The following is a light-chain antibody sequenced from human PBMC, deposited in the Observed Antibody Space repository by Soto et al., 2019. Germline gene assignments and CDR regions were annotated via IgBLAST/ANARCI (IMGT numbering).Light chain of an antibody. CDR2: DAS. Sequence: DIVLTRSPATLSVSPGERATLSCRASQSILSYLAWYQQKPGQAPRLLIYDASNRATGVPARFTGSGSGTDFTLTISSLEPEDFAIYYCQQRSTWPPFTFGPGTKVDLK. V-gene: IGKV3-11*01. CDR3: QQRSTWPPFT. J-gene: IGKJ3*01. CDR1: QSILSY.